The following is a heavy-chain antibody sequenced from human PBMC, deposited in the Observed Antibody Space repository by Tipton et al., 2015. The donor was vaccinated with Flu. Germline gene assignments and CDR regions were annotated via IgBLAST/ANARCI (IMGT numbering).Heavy chain of an antibody. Sequence: SLRLSCVTSGFTFSSYTMTWVRQAPGKGLEWVSAISPHSDYIYYADSVEGRFTISRDNAKNSLDLQLDGLRAEDTAVYYCARQPPQTPQNLVIYYDYWGQGTLVTVSS. J-gene: IGHJ4*02. CDR1: GFTFSSYT. CDR3: ARQPPQTPQNLVIYYDY. V-gene: IGHV3-21*01. CDR2: ISPHSDYI.